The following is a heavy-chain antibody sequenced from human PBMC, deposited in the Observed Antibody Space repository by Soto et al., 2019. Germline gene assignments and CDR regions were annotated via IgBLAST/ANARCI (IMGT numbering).Heavy chain of an antibody. D-gene: IGHD2-15*01. CDR2: ISSSGGST. CDR1: GFTFSSSD. Sequence: GGSLRLSCSASGFTFSSSDMRWVRQAPGKGLLYVSAISSSGGSTYYADSSVKERFTISRDNSMNTLYLQMSSLRAEDTAVYYCVRKEGSCGGGSCYYEYW. V-gene: IGHV3-64D*08. J-gene: IGHJ4*03. CDR3: VRKEGSCGGGSCYYEY.